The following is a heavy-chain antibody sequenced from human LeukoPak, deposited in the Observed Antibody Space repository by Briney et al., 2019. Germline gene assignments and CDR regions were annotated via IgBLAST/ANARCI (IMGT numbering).Heavy chain of an antibody. CDR3: AKAPPYYSDSSGYFQH. CDR1: GFTFDDSA. Sequence: GGSLRLSCAASGFTFDDSAMHWVRQVPGKGLEWVSGISWNSSIIDYADSVKGRFTISRDNAKNSLYLQMNNLRPDDTAFYYCAKAPPYYSDSSGYFQHWGQGTLVTVSS. CDR2: ISWNSSII. V-gene: IGHV3-9*01. J-gene: IGHJ1*01. D-gene: IGHD3-22*01.